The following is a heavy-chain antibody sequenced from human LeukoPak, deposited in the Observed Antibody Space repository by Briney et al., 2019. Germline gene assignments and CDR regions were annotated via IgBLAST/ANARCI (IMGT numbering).Heavy chain of an antibody. CDR1: GFTFSDYY. CDR3: ARVFLIVAAGTFDY. CDR2: ISSSGSPI. V-gene: IGHV3-11*01. Sequence: PGGSLRLSCTASGFTFSDYYMTWTRQAPGKGLEWVSYISSSGSPIDYADSVKGRFTISRDNAKNSLYLQMNSLRAEDTAVYYCARVFLIVAAGTFDYWGQGTLVTVSS. D-gene: IGHD6-13*01. J-gene: IGHJ4*02.